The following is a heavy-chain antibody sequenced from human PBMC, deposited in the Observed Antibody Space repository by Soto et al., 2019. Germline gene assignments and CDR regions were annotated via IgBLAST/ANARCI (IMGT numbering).Heavy chain of an antibody. V-gene: IGHV4-31*03. CDR3: ARDRHTTYNWFDP. J-gene: IGHJ5*02. Sequence: KPSETLSLTCTVSGGSISSGGYYWSWIRQHPGKGLEWIGYIHYSGSTYYNPSLKSRVTISVDTSKNQFSLKLSSVTAADTAVYYCARDRHTTYNWFDPWGQGTLVTVSS. D-gene: IGHD3-16*02. CDR1: GGSISSGGYY. CDR2: IHYSGST.